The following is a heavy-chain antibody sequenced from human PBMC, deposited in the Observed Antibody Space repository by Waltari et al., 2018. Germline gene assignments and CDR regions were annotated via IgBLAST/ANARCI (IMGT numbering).Heavy chain of an antibody. J-gene: IGHJ4*02. CDR1: GFSLGSFG. CDR3: AKDAFGNTYLDH. V-gene: IGHV3-30*19. Sequence: QVQLVESGGGVVQPGMSLRLSCAASGFSLGSFGMHWVRQAPGKGVEWVALIFFGGGDTFYADPVRGRFTISRDNSKNTLYLDINSLRLDDTAIYYCAKDAFGNTYLDHWGQGTLVTVSS. D-gene: IGHD3-10*01. CDR2: IFFGGGDT.